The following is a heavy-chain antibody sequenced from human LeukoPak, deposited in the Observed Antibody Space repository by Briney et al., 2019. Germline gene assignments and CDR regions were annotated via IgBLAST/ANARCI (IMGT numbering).Heavy chain of an antibody. D-gene: IGHD3-22*01. CDR2: MSSDGNAM. Sequence: GGSLRFSCAASGFTFSAYLIHWVRPAPGKGLEWVAVMSSDGNAMFYADSVKGRFTISRDNSKNTLYLQMNGLRAEDTAVYYCVRESEYYFDHSASFDYWGQGTLVTVSS. V-gene: IGHV3-30-3*01. CDR3: VRESEYYFDHSASFDY. J-gene: IGHJ4*02. CDR1: GFTFSAYL.